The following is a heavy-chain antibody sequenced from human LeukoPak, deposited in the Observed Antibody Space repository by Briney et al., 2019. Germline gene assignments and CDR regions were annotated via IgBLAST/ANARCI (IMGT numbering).Heavy chain of an antibody. CDR3: ARDVGYCSGGSCYRWFAS. J-gene: IGHJ5*01. D-gene: IGHD2-15*01. V-gene: IGHV3-48*01. CDR2: ISTSSAVM. CDR1: GFTFSSYS. Sequence: QPGGSLRLSCAASGFTFSSYSISWVRQDPGKGLEWVSYISTSSAVMYYADSVKGRFTISRDDARNSVSLQMNSLRADDTAVYYCARDVGYCSGGSCYRWFASWGQGTLVIVSS.